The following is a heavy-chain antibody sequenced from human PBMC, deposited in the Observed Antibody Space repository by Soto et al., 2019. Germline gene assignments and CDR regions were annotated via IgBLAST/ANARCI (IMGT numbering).Heavy chain of an antibody. Sequence: ASVPVSCKASGFTFPSSAVHWVRQARGHRLQWIGWIDVGSGNANYAQMLQERVTISRDMSTSTAYMELSSLRPEDTAVYYCARDGPHITIFGYGDYWGQGNLVTVSS. V-gene: IGHV1-58*01. D-gene: IGHD3-3*01. CDR1: GFTFPSSA. CDR2: IDVGSGNA. J-gene: IGHJ4*02. CDR3: ARDGPHITIFGYGDY.